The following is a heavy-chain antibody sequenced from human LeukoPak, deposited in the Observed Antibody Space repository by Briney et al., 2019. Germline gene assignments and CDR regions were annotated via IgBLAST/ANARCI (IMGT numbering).Heavy chain of an antibody. J-gene: IGHJ4*02. D-gene: IGHD2-15*01. Sequence: NPSETLSLTCSVSGGSISNYYWSWIRQPPGKGLEWIGNVYYSGTTYYNASLKNRVTISVDMYKNQFSLKLTSVTAADTAVYYCARGATVTAPLMFASWGQGTLVTVSS. CDR3: ARGATVTAPLMFAS. CDR1: GGSISNYY. CDR2: VYYSGTT. V-gene: IGHV4-59*01.